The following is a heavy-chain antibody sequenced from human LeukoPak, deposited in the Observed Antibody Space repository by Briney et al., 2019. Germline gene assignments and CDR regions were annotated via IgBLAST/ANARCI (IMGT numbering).Heavy chain of an antibody. CDR1: GFTVSSNY. D-gene: IGHD2-15*01. CDR3: AREVTPGAPFDY. J-gene: IGHJ4*02. Sequence: GGSLRLSCAASGFTVSSNYMSWVRQAPGKGLEWVSVIYSGGSTYYADSVKGRFTISRDNSKNTLYLQMNSLRAEDTAVYYCAREVTPGAPFDYWGQGTLVTVSS. CDR2: IYSGGST. V-gene: IGHV3-66*01.